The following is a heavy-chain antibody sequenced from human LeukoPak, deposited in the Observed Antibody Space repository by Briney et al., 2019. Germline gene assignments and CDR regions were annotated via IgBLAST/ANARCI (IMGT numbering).Heavy chain of an antibody. J-gene: IGHJ4*02. CDR2: INYSGRT. D-gene: IGHD3-16*01. CDR3: ARHVFSYGEPFDY. Sequence: SEALSLTCTASGGSIRNYYWSWIRQPPGKGLEWLGYINYSGRTNYNPSLKSRVTISVDTSMTQFSLRLSSVTATDTAIYYCARHVFSYGEPFDYWGQGVLITVSS. V-gene: IGHV4-59*08. CDR1: GGSIRNYY.